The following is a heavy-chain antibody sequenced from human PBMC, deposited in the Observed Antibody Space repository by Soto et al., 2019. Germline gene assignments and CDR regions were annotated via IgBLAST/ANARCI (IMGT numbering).Heavy chain of an antibody. J-gene: IGHJ6*02. Sequence: SETLSLTCTVSGGSISSGGYYWSWIRQHPGKGLEWIGYIYYSGSTYYNPSLKSRVTISVDTSKNQFSLKLSSVTAADTAVYYCAKTRGAMIYAISVYGMDVWGQGTTVTVSS. CDR2: IYYSGST. V-gene: IGHV4-31*03. CDR1: GGSISSGGYY. D-gene: IGHD2-8*01. CDR3: AKTRGAMIYAISVYGMDV.